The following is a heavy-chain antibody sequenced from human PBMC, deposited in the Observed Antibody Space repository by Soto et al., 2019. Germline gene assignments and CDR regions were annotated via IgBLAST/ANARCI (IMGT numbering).Heavy chain of an antibody. CDR3: ARVVRFFGGHAGY. CDR2: MNTNTGNT. V-gene: IGHV1-8*01. CDR1: GYTFTEFD. J-gene: IGHJ4*02. D-gene: IGHD3-3*01. Sequence: QVLLVQSGADVKKPGASVKVSCKTSGYTFTEFDISWVRQATGQGLEWMGWMNTNTGNTGYAQKVQGRVTMTRDTSISTAYMELRRLRSEDTAVYYCARVVRFFGGHAGYWGQGTLVTVSS.